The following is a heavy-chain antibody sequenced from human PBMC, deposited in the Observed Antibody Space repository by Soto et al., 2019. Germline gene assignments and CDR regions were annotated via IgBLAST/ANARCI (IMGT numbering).Heavy chain of an antibody. CDR1: GGTFSSYT. D-gene: IGHD2-15*01. J-gene: IGHJ6*02. Sequence: QVQLVQSGAEVKKPGSSVKVSCKASGGTFSSYTISWVRQAPGQGLEWMGRIIPILGIANYAQKFQGRVTITADKSTSTAYMELSSLRSEDTAVYYCARDEEDCSGGRCYSDYYYGMDVWGQGTTVTVSS. V-gene: IGHV1-69*08. CDR2: IIPILGIA. CDR3: ARDEEDCSGGRCYSDYYYGMDV.